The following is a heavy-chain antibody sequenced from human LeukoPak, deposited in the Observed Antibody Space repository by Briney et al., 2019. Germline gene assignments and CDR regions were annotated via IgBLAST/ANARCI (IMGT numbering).Heavy chain of an antibody. CDR3: ARDIYYDILTGSYHDY. CDR1: GFTFSSYA. Sequence: GGSLRLSCAASGFTFSSYAMHWVRQAPGKGLEWAAVISYDGSNKYYADSVKGRFTISRDNSKNTLYLQMNSLRAEDTAVYYCARDIYYDILTGSYHDYWGQGTLVTVSS. J-gene: IGHJ4*02. V-gene: IGHV3-30*04. D-gene: IGHD3-9*01. CDR2: ISYDGSNK.